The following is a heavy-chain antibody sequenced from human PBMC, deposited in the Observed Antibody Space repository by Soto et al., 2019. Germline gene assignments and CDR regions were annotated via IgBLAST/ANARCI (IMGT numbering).Heavy chain of an antibody. Sequence: GASVKVSCKASGYTFTSYDINWVRQATGQGLEWMGWMNPNSGYTGYAQKFQGRVTMTRNTSISTAYMELSSLRFEDTAVYYCARVKSRTNWFDPWGQGTLVTVSS. J-gene: IGHJ5*02. CDR2: MNPNSGYT. CDR1: GYTFTSYD. D-gene: IGHD2-2*01. CDR3: ARVKSRTNWFDP. V-gene: IGHV1-8*01.